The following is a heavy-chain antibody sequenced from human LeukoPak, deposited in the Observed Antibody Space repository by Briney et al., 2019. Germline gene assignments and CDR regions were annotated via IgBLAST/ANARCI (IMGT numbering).Heavy chain of an antibody. Sequence: ASVKVSCKVSGYTLTELSMHWVRQAPGKGLEWMGGFDPEAGETIYAQKFQGRVTMTEDTSTDTAYMELSSLRSEDTAVFYCATWAGAVIVDKNGGVYWGQGTLVTVSS. CDR1: GYTLTELS. CDR2: FDPEAGET. CDR3: ATWAGAVIVDKNGGVY. J-gene: IGHJ4*02. V-gene: IGHV1-24*01. D-gene: IGHD3-22*01.